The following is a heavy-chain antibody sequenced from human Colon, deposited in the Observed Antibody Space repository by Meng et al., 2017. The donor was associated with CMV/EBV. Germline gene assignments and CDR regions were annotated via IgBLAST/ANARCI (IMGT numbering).Heavy chain of an antibody. CDR3: AKDSARVVPAAIRGYFDY. J-gene: IGHJ4*02. CDR1: GFTFSSYV. Sequence: GESLKISCAASGFTFSSYVMSWVRQAPGKGLEWVSAISGSGGSTYYADSVKGRFTISRDNSKNTLYLQMNSLRAEDTAVYYCAKDSARVVPAAIRGYFDYWGQGTLVTVSS. V-gene: IGHV3-23*01. D-gene: IGHD2-2*01. CDR2: ISGSGGST.